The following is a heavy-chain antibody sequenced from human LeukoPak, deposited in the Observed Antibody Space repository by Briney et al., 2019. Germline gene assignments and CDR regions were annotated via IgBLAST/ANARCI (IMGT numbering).Heavy chain of an antibody. V-gene: IGHV3-23*01. Sequence: GGSLRLSCAASGFTFSSYAMSWVRQAPGKGLEWVSAISGSGGSTYYADSVKGRFTISRDNSKNTLYLQMNNLRAEDTAVYYCAKGVDASGIYYYFYMDVWGKGTTVTVSS. CDR2: ISGSGGST. CDR1: GFTFSSYA. J-gene: IGHJ6*03. D-gene: IGHD3-16*01. CDR3: AKGVDASGIYYYFYMDV.